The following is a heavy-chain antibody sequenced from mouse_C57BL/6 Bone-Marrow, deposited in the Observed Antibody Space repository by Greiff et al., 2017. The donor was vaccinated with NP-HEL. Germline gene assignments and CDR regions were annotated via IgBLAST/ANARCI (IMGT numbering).Heavy chain of an antibody. CDR1: GFTFTDYY. V-gene: IGHV7-3*01. CDR2: IRNKANGYTT. Sequence: EVKLMESGGGLVQPGGSLSLSCAASGFTFTDYYMSWVRQPPGKALEWLGFIRNKANGYTTEYSAYVKGRFTISRDNSQSILYLQMNALGAEDSATYYCARWVYGLYYAMDYWGQGTSVTVSS. D-gene: IGHD1-2*01. CDR3: ARWVYGLYYAMDY. J-gene: IGHJ4*01.